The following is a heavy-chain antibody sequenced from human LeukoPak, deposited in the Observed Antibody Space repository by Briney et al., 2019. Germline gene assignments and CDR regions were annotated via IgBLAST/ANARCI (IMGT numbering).Heavy chain of an antibody. CDR2: ISGSGDST. D-gene: IGHD4-17*01. J-gene: IGHJ4*02. V-gene: IGHV3-23*01. CDR1: GFTFSSYA. CDR3: AKDTSPFMTTVNFDY. Sequence: GGSLRLSCAASGFTFSSYATSWVRQAPGKGLEWVSAISGSGDSTYYADSVKGRFTISRDNSKNTLYLQMNSLRAEDTAVYYCAKDTSPFMTTVNFDYWGQGTLVTVSS.